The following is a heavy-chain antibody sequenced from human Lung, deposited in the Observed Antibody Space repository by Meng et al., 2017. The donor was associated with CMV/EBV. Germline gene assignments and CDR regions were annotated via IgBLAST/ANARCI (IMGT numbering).Heavy chain of an antibody. V-gene: IGHV3-33*06. Sequence: SCAASGFTFRNFGMHWVRQAPGKGLEWVAVIWYDGSSKYYADSVKGRFTISRDNSKNTLFLLMNSLRAEDTAVYYCAKEDHNTVSFDYWGQGTLVTVSS. CDR3: AKEDHNTVSFDY. J-gene: IGHJ4*02. CDR2: IWYDGSSK. D-gene: IGHD4-11*01. CDR1: GFTFRNFG.